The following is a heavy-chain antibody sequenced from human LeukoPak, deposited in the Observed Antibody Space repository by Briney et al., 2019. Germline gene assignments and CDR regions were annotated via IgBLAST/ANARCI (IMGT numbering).Heavy chain of an antibody. CDR1: GYTFTGYY. D-gene: IGHD3-3*01. Sequence: ASVKVSCKASGYTFTGYYMHWVRQAPGQGLEWMGWINPNSGGTNYAQKFQGRVTMTRDTSITTAYMELSRLGSDDTAVYYCATNRQIMILGVVIMPASDIWGQGTMVTVSS. V-gene: IGHV1-2*02. CDR2: INPNSGGT. CDR3: ATNRQIMILGVVIMPASDI. J-gene: IGHJ3*02.